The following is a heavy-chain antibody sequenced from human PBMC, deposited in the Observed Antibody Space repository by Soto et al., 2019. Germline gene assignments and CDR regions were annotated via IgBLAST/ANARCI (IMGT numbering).Heavy chain of an antibody. V-gene: IGHV3-23*01. J-gene: IGHJ6*02. D-gene: IGHD3-10*01. CDR3: AKDWSGGMDV. CDR1: GLNFSSHA. Sequence: VGSMRLSCAASGLNFSSHAMRRIRQAPGKGLEWVSAISGSGGSTYYADSVKGRFTISRDNSKNTLYLQMNSLRAEDTAVYYCAKDWSGGMDVWGQGTTVTVSS. CDR2: ISGSGGST.